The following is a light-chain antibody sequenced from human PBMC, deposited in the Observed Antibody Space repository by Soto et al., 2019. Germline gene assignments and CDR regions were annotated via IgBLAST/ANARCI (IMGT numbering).Light chain of an antibody. CDR1: SSDVGGYNY. Sequence: QPVLTQPASVSGSPGQSITISCTGTSSDVGGYNYVSWYQHHPGKAPKLMIYDVTNRPSGVSNRFSGSKSGNTASLSISGLQAEDEADYYCSSYARNRDVLFGGGTKLTVL. J-gene: IGLJ2*01. CDR2: DVT. CDR3: SSYARNRDVL. V-gene: IGLV2-14*03.